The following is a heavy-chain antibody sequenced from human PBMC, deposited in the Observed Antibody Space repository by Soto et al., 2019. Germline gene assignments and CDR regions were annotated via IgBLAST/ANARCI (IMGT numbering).Heavy chain of an antibody. CDR3: AAWGYCSSTSCSDFDY. Sequence: PSETLSLTCTVSGGSISSGDYYWSWIRQPPGKGLEWIGYIYYSGSTYYNPSLKSRVTISVDTSKNQFSLKLSSVTAADTAVYYCAAWGYCSSTSCSDFDYWGQGTLVTVSS. CDR1: GGSISSGDYY. CDR2: IYYSGST. V-gene: IGHV4-30-4*01. J-gene: IGHJ4*02. D-gene: IGHD2-2*01.